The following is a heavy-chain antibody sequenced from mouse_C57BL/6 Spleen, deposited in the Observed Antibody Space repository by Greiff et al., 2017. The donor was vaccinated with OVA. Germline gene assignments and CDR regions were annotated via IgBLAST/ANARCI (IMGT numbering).Heavy chain of an antibody. D-gene: IGHD2-4*01. CDR3: AREGDYDLFAY. CDR2: IHPNSGST. CDR1: GYTFTSYW. J-gene: IGHJ3*01. V-gene: IGHV1-64*01. Sequence: QVQLKQSGAELVKPGASVKLSCKASGYTFTSYWMHWVKQRPGQGLEWIGMIHPNSGSTNYNEKFKSKATLTVDKSSSTAYMQLSSLTSEDSAVYYCAREGDYDLFAYWGQGTLVTVSA.